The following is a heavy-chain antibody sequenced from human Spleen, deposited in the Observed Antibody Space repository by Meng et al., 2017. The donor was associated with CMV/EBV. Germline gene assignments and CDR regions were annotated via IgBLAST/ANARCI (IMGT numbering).Heavy chain of an antibody. J-gene: IGHJ4*02. D-gene: IGHD3-22*01. CDR3: ARSIVDTVEGPALSGFDY. CDR2: IYYSGNT. V-gene: IGHV4-30-4*08. Sequence: IGRGDYYWSWIRQPPGKGLEWIGSIYYSGNTYDNPSLKSRLTISVDTSKNQFSLKLTSVTAADTAVYYCARSIVDTVEGPALSGFDYWGQGTLVTVSS. CDR1: IGRGDYY.